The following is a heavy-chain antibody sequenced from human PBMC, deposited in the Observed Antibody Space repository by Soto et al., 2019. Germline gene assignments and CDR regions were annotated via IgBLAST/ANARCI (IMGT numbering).Heavy chain of an antibody. D-gene: IGHD3-16*01. CDR3: ARGPWGDYYYYMDV. CDR2: INAGNGNT. Sequence: ASVKVSCKASGYTFTSYAMHWVRQAPGQRLEWMGWINAGNGNTKYSQKFQGRVTITRDTSASTAYMELSSLRSEDTAVYYCARGPWGDYYYYMDVWGKGTTVTVSS. CDR1: GYTFTSYA. V-gene: IGHV1-3*01. J-gene: IGHJ6*03.